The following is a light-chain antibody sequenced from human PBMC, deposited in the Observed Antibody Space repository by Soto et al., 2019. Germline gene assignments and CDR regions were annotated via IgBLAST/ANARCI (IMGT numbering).Light chain of an antibody. V-gene: IGKV3-20*01. J-gene: IGKJ1*01. CDR2: GAS. Sequence: EIVLTQSPGTLSLSPGERATLSCRASQSVSSSYLAWYQQKPGQAPRLLIYGASSRATGIPDRFSGSWSGTDFTLTISRLEPEDFPVYYCQQYGSSPPRTFGQGTKVEIK. CDR1: QSVSSSY. CDR3: QQYGSSPPRT.